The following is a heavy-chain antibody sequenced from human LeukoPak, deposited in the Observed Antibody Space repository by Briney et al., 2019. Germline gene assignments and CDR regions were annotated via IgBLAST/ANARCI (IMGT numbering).Heavy chain of an antibody. CDR3: ARSGLNRFDH. CDR2: FSGSGGST. Sequence: GGSLRLSCAASGFTLSSFAMRGVRQAPGRGGEGVSCFSGSGGSTYYADSVKGRFSISRGNAKNTLYLQMNSLRAEDTAAYYCARSGLNRFDHWGQGTLVTVSS. V-gene: IGHV3-23*01. J-gene: IGHJ4*02. CDR1: GFTLSSFA. D-gene: IGHD2-15*01.